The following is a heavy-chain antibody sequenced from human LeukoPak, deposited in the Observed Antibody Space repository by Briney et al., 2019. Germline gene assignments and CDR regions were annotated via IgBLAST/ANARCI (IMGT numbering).Heavy chain of an antibody. CDR1: GYSISSGHY. CDR2: IYHSGGT. Sequence: SETLSLTCAVSGYSISSGHYWGWIRWPPGKGLEWIGSIYHSGGTYYNPSLKSRVTISVDTSKNQFSLKMKSVTAADTAVYYCAGFTPAVDYCSQGTLVTVSS. J-gene: IGHJ4*02. CDR3: AGFTPAVDY. D-gene: IGHD3-10*01. V-gene: IGHV4-38-2*01.